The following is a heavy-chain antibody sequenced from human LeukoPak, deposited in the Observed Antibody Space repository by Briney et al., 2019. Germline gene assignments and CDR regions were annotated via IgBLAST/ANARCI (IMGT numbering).Heavy chain of an antibody. D-gene: IGHD6-25*01. CDR2: IYYSGST. CDR3: AREQRLRDNNWFDS. V-gene: IGHV4-59*12. Sequence: SETLSLTCTVSGGSISNKYWSWIRQPPGKGLEWIGYIYYSGSTNYNPSLKSRVTILVDTSKNQFSLKLSSVTAADTAVYYCAREQRLRDNNWFDSWGQGTLVTVSS. CDR1: GGSISNKY. J-gene: IGHJ5*01.